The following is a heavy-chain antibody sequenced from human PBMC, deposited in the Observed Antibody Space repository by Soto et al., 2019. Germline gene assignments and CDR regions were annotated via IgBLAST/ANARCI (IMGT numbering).Heavy chain of an antibody. Sequence: LSCSASGFTFSNFAMHWVRQAPGKGLEYVSGITSNGDNTYHADSVQGRFTISRDNSKSTLYLQMTSLRVEDTAVYYCVKGNQLLRYYFEYWGRGALVTVSS. CDR2: ITSNGDNT. CDR1: GFTFSNFA. D-gene: IGHD2-2*01. V-gene: IGHV3-64D*06. CDR3: VKGNQLLRYYFEY. J-gene: IGHJ4*02.